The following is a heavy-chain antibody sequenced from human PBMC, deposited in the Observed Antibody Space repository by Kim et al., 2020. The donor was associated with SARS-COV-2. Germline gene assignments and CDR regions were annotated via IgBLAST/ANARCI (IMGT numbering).Heavy chain of an antibody. J-gene: IGHJ4*01. D-gene: IGHD3-22*01. Sequence: SETLSLTCTVSGGSISSYYCIWIRHPQGKGLEWIGYIYYRGSPNSNPYLKRRVTISVDTSKTQFSLQLSPVTAADTVVYSCPSNECRYDSRVYYDYFDY. CDR3: PSNECRYDSRVYYDYFDY. CDR2: IYYRGSP. V-gene: IGHV4-59*08. CDR1: GGSISSYY.